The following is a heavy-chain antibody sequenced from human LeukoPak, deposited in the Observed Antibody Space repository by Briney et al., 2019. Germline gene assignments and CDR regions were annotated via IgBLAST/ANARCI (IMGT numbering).Heavy chain of an antibody. CDR3: ARGDSSSWVNWLDP. V-gene: IGHV4-59*12. CDR2: IHSSGST. J-gene: IGHJ5*02. D-gene: IGHD6-13*01. Sequence: SETLSLTCTVSGGSINSYYWSWIRQPPGKGLEWIGYIHSSGSTSYNPSLKSRVTMSVDTSKNQFSLKLSSVTAADTAVYYCARGDSSSWVNWLDPWGQGTLVTVSS. CDR1: GGSINSYY.